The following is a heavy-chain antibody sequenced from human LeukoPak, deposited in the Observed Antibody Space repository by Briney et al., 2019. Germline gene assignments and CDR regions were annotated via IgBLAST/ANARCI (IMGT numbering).Heavy chain of an antibody. V-gene: IGHV4-34*01. J-gene: IGHJ4*02. CDR1: GGSFSAYY. CDR3: ASSREYSSSWYHYFHY. D-gene: IGHD6-13*01. Sequence: WETLSLTCTVYGGSFSAYYWSWIRQPPGKGLEWIGEINHSGGTNYNPSLKSRVTVSVDTSKNQFSLKLNSVTAADTAVYYCASSREYSSSWYHYFHYWGQGTLVTVSS. CDR2: INHSGGT.